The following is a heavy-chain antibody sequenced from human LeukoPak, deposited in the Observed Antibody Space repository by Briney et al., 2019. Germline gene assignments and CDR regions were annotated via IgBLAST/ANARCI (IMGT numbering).Heavy chain of an antibody. J-gene: IGHJ4*02. CDR2: INPDSGGT. CDR1: GYTFTGYY. CDR3: ARDPSGDSSGYPFDY. V-gene: IGHV1-2*02. Sequence: ASVKVSCKPSGYTFTGYYMQWVRQAPGQGLERMGWINPDSGGTTYAQKFQGRVTMTRDTSISTAYMELSRLRSDDTAVYYCARDPSGDSSGYPFDYWGQGTLVTVSS. D-gene: IGHD3-22*01.